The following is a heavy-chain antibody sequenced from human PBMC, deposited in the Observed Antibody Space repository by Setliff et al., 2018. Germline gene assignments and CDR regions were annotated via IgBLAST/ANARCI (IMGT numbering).Heavy chain of an antibody. CDR3: ARSIVGATGGYFDY. D-gene: IGHD1-26*01. CDR1: GYTFTTSY. Sequence: ASVKVSCKASGYTFTTSYMHWVRRAPGQGLEWMGIINPINPSGGSTSYAQKFQGRVTMTRDTSTSTVYMELSSLRSEDTAVYYCARSIVGATGGYFDYWGQGSLVTVSS. V-gene: IGHV1-46*01. J-gene: IGHJ4*02. CDR2: INPINPSGGST.